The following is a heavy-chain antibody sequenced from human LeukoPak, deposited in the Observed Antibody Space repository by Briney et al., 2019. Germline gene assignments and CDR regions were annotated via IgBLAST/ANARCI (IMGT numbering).Heavy chain of an antibody. V-gene: IGHV3-23*01. CDR2: ISGSGGST. CDR1: GFTFSSYA. CDR3: AKDFSSGYGSGSPFDY. D-gene: IGHD3-10*01. Sequence: GGSLRLSCAASGFTFSSYAMSWVRQAPGKGLEWVSAISGSGGSTYYADSVKGRFTISRDNSKNTLYLQMNSLRAEDTAVYYCAKDFSSGYGSGSPFDYWGQGTLVTVSS. J-gene: IGHJ4*02.